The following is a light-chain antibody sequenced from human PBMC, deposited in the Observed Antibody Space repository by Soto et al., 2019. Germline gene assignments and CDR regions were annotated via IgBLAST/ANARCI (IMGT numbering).Light chain of an antibody. CDR2: DAS. Sequence: DIQMTQSPSTLSASVGDRVTITCRASQSISSWLAGYQQKPGKAPKLLNYDASSLESGVPSRFSGSGSGTDFTLTISSLRPDDFAPYYCQQYNGYSRSFGQGTKVEIK. CDR3: QQYNGYSRS. CDR1: QSISSW. V-gene: IGKV1-5*01. J-gene: IGKJ1*01.